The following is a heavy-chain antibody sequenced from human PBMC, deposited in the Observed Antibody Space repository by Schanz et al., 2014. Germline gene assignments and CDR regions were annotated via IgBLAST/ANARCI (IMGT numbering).Heavy chain of an antibody. D-gene: IGHD2-2*01. V-gene: IGHV3-33*06. Sequence: VQLVESGGDLVQPGGSQRLSCAASGFIVSSTYMTWVRQAPGKGPEWVALVWSDGNTKYYVDSVKGRFTISRDNSKNTLYLQMNNLSAEDTAVYYCAKVAPAATYLDSWGLGTLXTVSS. CDR1: GFIVSSTY. CDR3: AKVAPAATYLDS. J-gene: IGHJ4*02. CDR2: VWSDGNTK.